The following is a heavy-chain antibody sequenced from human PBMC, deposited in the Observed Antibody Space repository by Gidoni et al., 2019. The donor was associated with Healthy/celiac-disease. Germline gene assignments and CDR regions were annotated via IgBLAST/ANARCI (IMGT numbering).Heavy chain of an antibody. CDR1: GGSISSGGYS. D-gene: IGHD2-21*02. CDR2: IYHSGST. J-gene: IGHJ6*02. Sequence: QLQLQESGSGLVKPSQTLSLTCAVPGGSISSGGYSWSWIRQPPGKGLEWIGYIYHSGSTYYNPSLKSRVTISVDRSKNQFSLKLSSVTAADTAVYYCAREPVVTANKNYYYYGMDVWGQGTTVTVSS. CDR3: AREPVVTANKNYYYYGMDV. V-gene: IGHV4-30-2*01.